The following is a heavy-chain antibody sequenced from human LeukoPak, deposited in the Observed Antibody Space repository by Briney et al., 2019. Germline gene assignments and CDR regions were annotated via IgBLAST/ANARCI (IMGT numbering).Heavy chain of an antibody. J-gene: IGHJ4*02. Sequence: GGSLRLSCAASGFTFSSYAMHWVRQAPGKGLEWVAVISYDGSNKYYADSVKGRFTISRDNSKNTLYLQMNSLRAEDTAVYYCARDQNYDSSGYYPSGGDYWGQGTLVTVSS. CDR3: ARDQNYDSSGYYPSGGDY. V-gene: IGHV3-30-3*01. D-gene: IGHD3-22*01. CDR1: GFTFSSYA. CDR2: ISYDGSNK.